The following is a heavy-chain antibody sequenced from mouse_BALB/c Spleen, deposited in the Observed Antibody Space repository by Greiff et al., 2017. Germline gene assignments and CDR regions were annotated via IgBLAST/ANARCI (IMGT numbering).Heavy chain of an antibody. V-gene: IGHV3-2*02. J-gene: IGHJ3*01. CDR2: ISYSGST. CDR3: ARWPYYYGSSDAAY. D-gene: IGHD1-1*01. Sequence: EVQGVESGPGLVKPSQSLSLTCTVTGYSITSDYAWNWIRQFPGNKLEWMGYISYSGSTSYNPSLKSRISITRDTSKNQFFLQLNSVTTEDTATYYCARWPYYYGSSDAAYWGQGTLVTVSA. CDR1: GYSITSDYA.